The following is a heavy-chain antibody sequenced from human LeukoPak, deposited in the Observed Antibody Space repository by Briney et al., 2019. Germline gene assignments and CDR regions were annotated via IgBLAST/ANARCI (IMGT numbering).Heavy chain of an antibody. CDR1: GGSISSGSYY. Sequence: PSQTLSLTCTVSGGSISSGSYYWSWIRQPAGKGLEWIGRIYTSGSTNYNPSLKSRVTISVDTSKDQFSLKLSSVTAADTAVYYCARGRIAAADIGAYYYYMDVWGKGTTVTISS. CDR2: IYTSGST. CDR3: ARGRIAAADIGAYYYYMDV. V-gene: IGHV4-61*02. J-gene: IGHJ6*03. D-gene: IGHD6-13*01.